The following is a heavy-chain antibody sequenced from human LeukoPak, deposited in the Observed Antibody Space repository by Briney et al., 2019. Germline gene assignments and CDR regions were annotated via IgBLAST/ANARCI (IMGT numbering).Heavy chain of an antibody. D-gene: IGHD1-20*01. CDR1: GFTFNNYA. CDR3: ARVLDITGTIFDAFDI. Sequence: GGSLRLSCAASGFTFNNYAMGWVRQAPGKGLEWVSSISGSGTYMYYADSLKGRFTISRDNAKNSLYLQMNSLRAEDTAVYYCARVLDITGTIFDAFDIWGQGTMVTVSS. V-gene: IGHV3-21*01. J-gene: IGHJ3*02. CDR2: ISGSGTYM.